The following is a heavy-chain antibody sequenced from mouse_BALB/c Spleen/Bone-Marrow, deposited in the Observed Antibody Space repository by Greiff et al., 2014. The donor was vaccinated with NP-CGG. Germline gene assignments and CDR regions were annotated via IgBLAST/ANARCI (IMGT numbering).Heavy chain of an antibody. CDR2: IGIGGST. CDR1: GFSLTDYG. V-gene: IGHV2-9*02. D-gene: IGHD1-1*01. J-gene: IGHJ2*01. Sequence: VQLQQSGPGLVSPSQSLSITCTVSGFSLTDYGVHWVRQPPGKGLEWLGIIGIGGSTNYNSALMSRLSIDKDNSKSQVFLKMNSLQTGDTAMYYCARASYYYGSGYDYWGQGTTLTVSS. CDR3: ARASYYYGSGYDY.